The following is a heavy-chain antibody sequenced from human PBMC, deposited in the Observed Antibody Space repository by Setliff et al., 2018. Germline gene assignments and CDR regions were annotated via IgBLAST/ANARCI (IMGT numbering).Heavy chain of an antibody. D-gene: IGHD3-10*01. CDR2: ISGSGGST. CDR3: AKNGFGVVALGVNNWFDP. V-gene: IGHV3-23*01. J-gene: IGHJ5*02. Sequence: PGGSLRLSCAASGFTLSSYAMSWVRQAPGKGLEWVSAISGSGGSTYYADSVKGRFTIARDNSKNTLYLQMNSLRAEDTAVYYCAKNGFGVVALGVNNWFDPWGQGTLGTGSS. CDR1: GFTLSSYA.